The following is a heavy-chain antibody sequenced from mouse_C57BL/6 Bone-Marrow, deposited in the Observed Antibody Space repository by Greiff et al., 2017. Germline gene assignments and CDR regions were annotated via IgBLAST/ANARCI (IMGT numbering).Heavy chain of an antibody. CDR3: ARWDTAVVATPD. V-gene: IGHV1-64*01. CDR2: IHPNSGST. Sequence: QVQLQQPGAELVKPGASVKLSCKASGYTFTSYWMHWVKQRPGQGLEWIGMIHPNSGSTNYNEKFKSKATLTVDKSSSTAYMQLSSLTSEDSAVYYCARWDTAVVATPDWGQGTLVTVSA. D-gene: IGHD1-1*01. J-gene: IGHJ3*01. CDR1: GYTFTSYW.